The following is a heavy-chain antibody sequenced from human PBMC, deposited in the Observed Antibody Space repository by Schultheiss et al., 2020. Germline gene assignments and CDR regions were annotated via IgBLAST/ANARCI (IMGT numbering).Heavy chain of an antibody. D-gene: IGHD3-22*01. V-gene: IGHV4-39*01. CDR3: ARVAYYDSSGPPN. CDR2: IYYSGST. J-gene: IGHJ4*02. Sequence: SETLSLTCTVSGGSISSSSYYWGWIRQPPGKGLEWIGSIYYSGSTYYNPSLKSRVTISVDTSKNQFSLKLSSVIAADTAVYYCARVAYYDSSGPPNWGQGTLVTVSS. CDR1: GGSISSSSYY.